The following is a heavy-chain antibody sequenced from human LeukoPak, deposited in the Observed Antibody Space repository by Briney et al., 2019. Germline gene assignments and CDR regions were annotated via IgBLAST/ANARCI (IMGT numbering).Heavy chain of an antibody. CDR2: INHSGST. CDR3: ARGRVGSTGTSKYYFDY. V-gene: IGHV4-34*01. J-gene: IGHJ4*02. CDR1: GGSFSGYY. Sequence: PSETLSLTCAVYGGSFSGYYWSWIRQPPGKGLEWIGEINHSGSTNYNPSLKSRVTISVDTSKNQFSLKLSSVTAADTAVYYCARGRVGSTGTSKYYFDYWGQGTLVTVSS. D-gene: IGHD1-1*01.